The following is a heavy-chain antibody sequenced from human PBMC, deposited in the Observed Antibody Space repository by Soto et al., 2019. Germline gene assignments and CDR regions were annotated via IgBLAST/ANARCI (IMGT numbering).Heavy chain of an antibody. V-gene: IGHV4-31*03. D-gene: IGHD3-22*01. Sequence: SETLSLTCTVSGGSISSGGYYWSWIRQHPGKGLEWIGYIYYSGSTYYNPSLKSRVTISVDTSKNQFSLKLSSVTAADTAVYYCARIQKINYYDSSGYYPWGQGTLVTVSS. CDR1: GGSISSGGYY. CDR3: ARIQKINYYDSSGYYP. CDR2: IYYSGST. J-gene: IGHJ5*02.